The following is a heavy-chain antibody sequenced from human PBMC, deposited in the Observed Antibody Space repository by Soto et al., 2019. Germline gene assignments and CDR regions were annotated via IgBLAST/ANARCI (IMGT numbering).Heavy chain of an antibody. J-gene: IGHJ4*02. CDR3: AHRRLDSYYDSSPDY. V-gene: IGHV2-5*01. Sequence: QITLKESGPTLVKPTQTLTLTCTFSGFSLSTSGVGVGWIRQPPGKALEWLALIYWNDDKRYSPSLKSRLTITKDTSKNQVVLTMTNMDPVDTATYYCAHRRLDSYYDSSPDYWGQGTLVTVSS. D-gene: IGHD3-22*01. CDR2: IYWNDDK. CDR1: GFSLSTSGVG.